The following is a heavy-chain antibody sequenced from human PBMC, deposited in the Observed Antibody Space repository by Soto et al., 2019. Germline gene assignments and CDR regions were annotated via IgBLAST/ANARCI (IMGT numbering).Heavy chain of an antibody. D-gene: IGHD1-7*01. Sequence: GGSLRLSCAASGFTFSSYGMHWVRQAPGKGLEWVAVIWYDGSNKYYADSVKGRFTISRDNSKNTLYLQMNSLRAEDTAVYYCARDNWNYVPESHGMDVWGQGTTVTVSS. CDR3: ARDNWNYVPESHGMDV. CDR1: GFTFSSYG. J-gene: IGHJ6*02. CDR2: IWYDGSNK. V-gene: IGHV3-33*01.